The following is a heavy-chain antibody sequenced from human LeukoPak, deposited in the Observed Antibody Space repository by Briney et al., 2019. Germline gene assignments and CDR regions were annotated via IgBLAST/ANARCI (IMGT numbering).Heavy chain of an antibody. CDR1: GGTFSSYA. D-gene: IGHD5-12*01. V-gene: IGHV1-69*05. CDR3: AILVAAIHYYYMDV. Sequence: SVKVSCKASGGTFSSYAISWVRQAPGQGLEWMGRIIPIFGTANYAQKFQGRVTITTDESTSTAYMELSSLRSEDTAVYYCAILVAAIHYYYMDVWGKGTTVTVSS. CDR2: IIPIFGTA. J-gene: IGHJ6*03.